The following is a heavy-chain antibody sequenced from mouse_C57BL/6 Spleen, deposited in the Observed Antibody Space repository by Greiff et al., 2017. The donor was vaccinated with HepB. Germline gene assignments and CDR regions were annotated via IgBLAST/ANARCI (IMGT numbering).Heavy chain of an antibody. V-gene: IGHV1-53*01. J-gene: IGHJ1*03. Sequence: VPLQPPGTELVKPGASVKLSCKASGYTFTSYWEHWVKQRPGQGLEWVGNINPSNGGNKYNEKFKSKATLTVDKSSSTAYMQLSSLTSEDSAVYYCARRYGSSYVHWYFDVWGTGTTVTVSS. CDR3: ARRYGSSYVHWYFDV. D-gene: IGHD1-1*01. CDR2: INPSNGGN. CDR1: GYTFTSYW.